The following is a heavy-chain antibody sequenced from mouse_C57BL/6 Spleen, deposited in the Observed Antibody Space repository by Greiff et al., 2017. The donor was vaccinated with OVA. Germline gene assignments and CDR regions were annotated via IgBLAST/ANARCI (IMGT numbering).Heavy chain of an antibody. CDR1: GYTFTDYE. Sequence: QVQLQQSGAELVRPGASVTLSCKASGYTFTDYEMHWVKQTPVHGLEWIGAIDPETGGTAYNQKFKGKAILTADKSSSTAYMELRSLTSEDSAVYYCTRPVDYDGGGDYFDYWGQGTTLTVSS. CDR3: TRPVDYDGGGDYFDY. D-gene: IGHD2-4*01. V-gene: IGHV1-15*01. CDR2: IDPETGGT. J-gene: IGHJ2*01.